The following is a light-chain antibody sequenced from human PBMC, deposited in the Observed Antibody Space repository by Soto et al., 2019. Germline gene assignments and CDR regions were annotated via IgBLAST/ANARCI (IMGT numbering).Light chain of an antibody. CDR3: MQGLQTPPT. CDR2: LGS. CDR1: QDISNY. Sequence: DIQMTQSPSSLSASVGDRVTITCQASQDISNYLNWYQQKPGKAPKLLIYLGSSRSSGVPDRFSGSGSGTDFTLKIDRVEAEDVGTYYCMQGLQTPPTFGQGTRLEIK. J-gene: IGKJ5*01. V-gene: IGKV1-33*01.